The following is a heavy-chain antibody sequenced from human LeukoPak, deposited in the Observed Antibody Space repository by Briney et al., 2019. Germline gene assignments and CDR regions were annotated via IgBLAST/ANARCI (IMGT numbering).Heavy chain of an antibody. CDR2: ISGGGGST. D-gene: IGHD2/OR15-2a*01. V-gene: IGHV3-23*01. CDR3: AKEHFSRPRSEDY. Sequence: GGSLRLSCAASGFTFSSYAMTWVRQAPGKGLEWVSGISGGGGSTYYADSVKGRFTISRDNSKNTLYLQMNSLRAEDTAVYYCAKEHFSRPRSEDYWGQGTLVTVSS. J-gene: IGHJ4*02. CDR1: GFTFSSYA.